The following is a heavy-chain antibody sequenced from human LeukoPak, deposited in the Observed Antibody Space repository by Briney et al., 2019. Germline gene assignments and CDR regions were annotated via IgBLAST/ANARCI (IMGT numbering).Heavy chain of an antibody. D-gene: IGHD3-10*01. V-gene: IGHV4-34*01. CDR1: VGSFSGYY. Sequence: SETLSLTCAVYVGSFSGYYWSWIRQPPGKGLEWIGEINHSGSTNYNPSLKSRVTISVDTSKKQFSLKLRSVTAADTAVYYCARAVSKYGSGSYRAEGGDYWGQGTLVTVSS. CDR2: INHSGST. CDR3: ARAVSKYGSGSYRAEGGDY. J-gene: IGHJ4*02.